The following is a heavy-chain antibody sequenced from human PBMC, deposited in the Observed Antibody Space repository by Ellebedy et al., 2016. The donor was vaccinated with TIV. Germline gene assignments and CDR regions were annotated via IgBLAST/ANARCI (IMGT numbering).Heavy chain of an antibody. CDR2: INTDGRIT. J-gene: IGHJ4*02. V-gene: IGHV3-74*03. CDR3: AREGDTAMVQDY. D-gene: IGHD5-18*01. CDR1: GFTISSYW. Sequence: PGGSLRLSCAASGFTISSYWMHWVRHGPGQGLVLVSRINTDGRITTYADSVKGRFTISRDNAKNTLYLQMNSLRAEYTAVYFCAREGDTAMVQDYWGQGTLVTVSS.